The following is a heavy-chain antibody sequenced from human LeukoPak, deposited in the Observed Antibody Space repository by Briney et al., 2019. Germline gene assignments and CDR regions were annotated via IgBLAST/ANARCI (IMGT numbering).Heavy chain of an antibody. CDR3: AKGYNYGTDY. CDR2: IRYDGSNK. D-gene: IGHD5-18*01. V-gene: IGHV3-30*02. Sequence: GGSLRLSCGAFGFTFSSYGMHWVRQAPGKGLEWVAFIRYDGSNKDYADSVKSRFTVSRDNSKNTVYLQMNSLRPEDTAVYYCAKGYNYGTDYWGQGTLVTVSS. J-gene: IGHJ4*02. CDR1: GFTFSSYG.